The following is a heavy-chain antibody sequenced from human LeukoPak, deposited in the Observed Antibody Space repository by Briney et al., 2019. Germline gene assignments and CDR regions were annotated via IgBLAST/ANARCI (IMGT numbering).Heavy chain of an antibody. V-gene: IGHV5-51*01. CDR3: ARHRGYYGSGSYSDY. D-gene: IGHD3-10*01. CDR1: GYSFTSYW. Sequence: GESLKISCKGSGYSFTSYWIGWVRQMPGQGLEWMGIIYPGDSDTRYSPSFQGQVTISADKSISTAYLQWSSLKASDTAMYYCARHRGYYGSGSYSDYWGQGTLVTVSS. J-gene: IGHJ4*02. CDR2: IYPGDSDT.